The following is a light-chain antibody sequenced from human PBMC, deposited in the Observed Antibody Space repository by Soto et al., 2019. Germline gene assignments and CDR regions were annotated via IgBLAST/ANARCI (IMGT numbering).Light chain of an antibody. Sequence: QSVLTQPPSVSGGPGQRVTISCTGSSSNIGAGYDVHWYQQLPGTAPKLLIYGNSNRPSGVPDRFSGSKSGTSASLTITGLQAEDEADYYCQSYDNSLSALFGGGTKLTVL. CDR2: GNS. V-gene: IGLV1-40*01. J-gene: IGLJ3*02. CDR1: SSNIGAGYD. CDR3: QSYDNSLSAL.